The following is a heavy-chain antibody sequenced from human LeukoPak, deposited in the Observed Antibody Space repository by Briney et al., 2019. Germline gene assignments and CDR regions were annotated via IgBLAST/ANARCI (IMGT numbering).Heavy chain of an antibody. J-gene: IGHJ4*02. D-gene: IGHD2-8*02. CDR2: INPNSGGT. Sequence: ASVKVSCKASGYTFTGYYMHWVRQAPGQGLEWMGWINPNSGGTNYAQKFQGRVTMTRDTSISTAYMELSRLRSDDTAVYYCARGPQSPYCTGGVCWAPWPFDYWGQGTLVTVSS. V-gene: IGHV1-2*02. CDR3: ARGPQSPYCTGGVCWAPWPFDY. CDR1: GYTFTGYY.